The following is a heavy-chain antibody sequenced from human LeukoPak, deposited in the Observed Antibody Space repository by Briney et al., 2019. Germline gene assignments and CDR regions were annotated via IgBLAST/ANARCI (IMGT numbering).Heavy chain of an antibody. CDR2: ISAYNGNT. V-gene: IGHV1-18*04. D-gene: IGHD3-9*01. CDR1: GYTFTGYY. Sequence: ASVTVSCKASGYTFTGYYVHWVRQAPGQGLEWMGWISAYNGNTNYAQKLQGRVTMTTDTSTSTAYMELRSLRSDDTAVYYCARDGAYDILTAYLYYYYYGMDVWGQGTTVTVSS. J-gene: IGHJ6*02. CDR3: ARDGAYDILTAYLYYYYYGMDV.